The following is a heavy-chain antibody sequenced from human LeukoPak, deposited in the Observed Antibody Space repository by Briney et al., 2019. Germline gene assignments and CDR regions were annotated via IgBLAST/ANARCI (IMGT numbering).Heavy chain of an antibody. D-gene: IGHD3-22*01. CDR1: GFTFDDYG. Sequence: GGSLRLSCAASGFTFDDYGMSWVRQAPGKGLEWVSGINWNGGSTGYADSVRGRFTISRDNAKNSLYLQMNSLRPEDTALYYCAKDYDSSGYGPGDYWGQGTLVTVSS. V-gene: IGHV3-20*04. J-gene: IGHJ4*02. CDR2: INWNGGST. CDR3: AKDYDSSGYGPGDY.